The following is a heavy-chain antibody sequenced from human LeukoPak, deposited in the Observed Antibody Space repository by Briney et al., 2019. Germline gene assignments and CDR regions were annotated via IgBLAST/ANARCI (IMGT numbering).Heavy chain of an antibody. D-gene: IGHD3-10*01. CDR3: AKDRGVYYGSGIGYYFDY. Sequence: GGSLRLSCAAAGFTFSSYAMSWVRQAPGKGLEWVSAISGSGGSTYYADSVKGRFTISRDNSKNTLYLQMNSLRAEDTAVYYCAKDRGVYYGSGIGYYFDYWGQGTLVTVSS. J-gene: IGHJ4*02. CDR1: GFTFSSYA. V-gene: IGHV3-23*01. CDR2: ISGSGGST.